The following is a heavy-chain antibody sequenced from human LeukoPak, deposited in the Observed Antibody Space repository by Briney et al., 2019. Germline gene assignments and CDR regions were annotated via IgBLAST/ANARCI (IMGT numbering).Heavy chain of an antibody. CDR1: GFTFSSYA. Sequence: GGSLRLSCAASGFTFSSYAMHWVRQAPGKGLEYVSAISSNGGSTYYANSVKGRSTISRDNSKNTLYLQMGSLRAEDMAVYYCAREIKPGYSYGRACDYWGQGTLVTVSS. J-gene: IGHJ4*02. V-gene: IGHV3-64*01. CDR2: ISSNGGST. D-gene: IGHD5-18*01. CDR3: AREIKPGYSYGRACDY.